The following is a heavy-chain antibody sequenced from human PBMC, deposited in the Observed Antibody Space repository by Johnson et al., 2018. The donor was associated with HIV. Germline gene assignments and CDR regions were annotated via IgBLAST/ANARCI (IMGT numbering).Heavy chain of an antibody. J-gene: IGHJ3*02. CDR2: IRNDGSNK. CDR3: ARALGAAGIKGGAFDI. Sequence: VQLVESGGGVVQPGGSLRLSCAASGFTFSSYGMHWVRQAPGKGLEWVAFIRNDGSNKYYADSVKGRFTISRDNSKNTLYLQMGGLGAEDMAVYYCARALGAAGIKGGAFDIWGQGTMVTVSS. CDR1: GFTFSSYG. D-gene: IGHD6-13*01. V-gene: IGHV3-30*02.